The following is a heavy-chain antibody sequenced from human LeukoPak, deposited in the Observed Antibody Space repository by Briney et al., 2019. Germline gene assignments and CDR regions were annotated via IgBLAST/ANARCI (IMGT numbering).Heavy chain of an antibody. J-gene: IGHJ4*02. V-gene: IGHV4-39*02. CDR1: GGSISSSSYY. Sequence: PSETLSLTCTVSGGSISSSSYYWGWIRRPPGKGLEWIGSIYYSGSTYYNPSLKSRVTISVDTSKNQFSLKLSSVTAADTAVYYCARDPTTVVTTPYYFDFWGQGTMVTVSS. CDR3: ARDPTTVVTTPYYFDF. CDR2: IYYSGST. D-gene: IGHD4-23*01.